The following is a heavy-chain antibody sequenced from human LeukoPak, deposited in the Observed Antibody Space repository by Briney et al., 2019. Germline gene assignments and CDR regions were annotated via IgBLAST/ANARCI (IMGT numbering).Heavy chain of an antibody. J-gene: IGHJ4*02. Sequence: GGSLRLSCAASGFTFSSYALSWVRQAPGKGLEWVSGISGSGGSTYYADSVKGRFTISRDNSKNTLYLQMNSLRAEDTAVYYCTKDVGNHVTDCWGQGTLVTVS. D-gene: IGHD1-14*01. CDR3: TKDVGNHVTDC. V-gene: IGHV3-23*01. CDR2: ISGSGGST. CDR1: GFTFSSYA.